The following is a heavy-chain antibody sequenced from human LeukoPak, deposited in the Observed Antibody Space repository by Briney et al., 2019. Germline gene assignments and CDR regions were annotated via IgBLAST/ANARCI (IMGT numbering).Heavy chain of an antibody. CDR2: ISYDGSNK. Sequence: GGSLRLSCAASGFTFSSYAMHWVRKAPGKGLEWVAVISYDGSNKYYADSVKGRFTISRDNSKNTLYLQMNILRAEDTAVYSCARDFSRDGYSTDYWGQGTLVTVSS. J-gene: IGHJ4*02. V-gene: IGHV3-30*04. D-gene: IGHD5-24*01. CDR3: ARDFSRDGYSTDY. CDR1: GFTFSSYA.